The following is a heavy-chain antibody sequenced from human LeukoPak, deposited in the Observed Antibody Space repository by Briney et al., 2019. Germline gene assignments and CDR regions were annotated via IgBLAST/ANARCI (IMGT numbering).Heavy chain of an antibody. J-gene: IGHJ4*02. V-gene: IGHV1-69*10. CDR2: IFPLLGIA. CDR3: ARADAGYFDY. CDR1: LGTFSRYA. Sequence: SSVTVSPTASLGTFSRYAIRRVRQAPRQGLEWRGGIFPLLGIAKYAQKFHGRVSITADKSTGTDHMSRSGLRSEDTALCYCARADAGYFDYWGQGTLVTVSS.